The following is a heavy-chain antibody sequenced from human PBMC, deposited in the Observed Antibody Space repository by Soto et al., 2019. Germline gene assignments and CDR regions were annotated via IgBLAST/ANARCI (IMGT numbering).Heavy chain of an antibody. CDR1: GYSFTVYY. V-gene: IGHV1-2*02. CDR2: VNPNTGGT. D-gene: IGHD2-21*02. CDR3: AXQIAYCDSDCYTEPIDY. Sequence: GASVKVSCKASGYSFTVYYIHWVRQAPGQGLEWMGWVNPNTGGTKYAQKFQGTVTMTRDTSITTAYLELSRLKSDDTAVYYCAXQIAYCDSDCYTEPIDYWGQGTLVTVSS. J-gene: IGHJ4*02.